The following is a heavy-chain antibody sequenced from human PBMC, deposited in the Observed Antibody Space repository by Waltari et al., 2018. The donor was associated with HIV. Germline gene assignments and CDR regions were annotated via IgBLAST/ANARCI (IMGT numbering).Heavy chain of an antibody. CDR2: IYHSGST. Sequence: QVQLQESGPGLVKPSETLSLTSAVSDYSISSGYYWCWIRQPPGKGLEWIGSIYHSGSTYYNPSLKSRVTISVDTSKNQFSLKLSSVTAADTAVYYCARERGGYDILTGYWEVDVWGQGTTVTVSS. CDR1: DYSISSGYY. CDR3: ARERGGYDILTGYWEVDV. D-gene: IGHD3-9*01. V-gene: IGHV4-38-2*02. J-gene: IGHJ6*02.